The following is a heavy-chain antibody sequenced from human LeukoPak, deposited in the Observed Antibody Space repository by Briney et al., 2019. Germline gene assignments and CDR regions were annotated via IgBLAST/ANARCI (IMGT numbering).Heavy chain of an antibody. Sequence: SGGSLRLSCAASGFTFSNFWMSWVRQAPGKGLEWVAVISYDGSNKYYADSVKGRFTISRDNSKNTLYLQMNSLRAEDTAVYYCASTLTNYDFRVWGQGTLVTVSS. D-gene: IGHD3-3*01. CDR1: GFTFSNFW. J-gene: IGHJ4*02. V-gene: IGHV3-30-3*01. CDR3: ASTLTNYDFRV. CDR2: ISYDGSNK.